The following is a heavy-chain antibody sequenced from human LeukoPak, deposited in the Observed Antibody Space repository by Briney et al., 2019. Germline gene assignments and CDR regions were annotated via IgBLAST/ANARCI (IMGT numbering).Heavy chain of an antibody. V-gene: IGHV1-69*13. CDR1: GGTFSSYA. D-gene: IGHD6-25*01. J-gene: IGHJ4*02. CDR3: ATARLSTYYFDY. CDR2: IIPIFGTA. Sequence: WASVKVSCKASGGTFSSYAISWVRQAPGQGLEWMGGIIPIFGTANYAQKFQGRVTITADESTSTAYMELSSLRSEDTAVYYCATARLSTYYFDYWGQGTLVTVSS.